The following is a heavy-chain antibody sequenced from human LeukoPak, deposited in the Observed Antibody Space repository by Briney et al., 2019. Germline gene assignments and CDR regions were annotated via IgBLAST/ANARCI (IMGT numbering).Heavy chain of an antibody. CDR3: ARDQLLYDY. J-gene: IGHJ4*02. Sequence: PGRSLRLSCAASGFTFSSYAMHWVRQAPGKGLEWVAVISYDGSNKYYADSVKGRFTISRDNSKNTLYLQMNSLRAEDTAVYYCARDQLLYDYWGQGTLVTVSS. CDR1: GFTFSSYA. CDR2: ISYDGSNK. D-gene: IGHD2-2*02. V-gene: IGHV3-30-3*01.